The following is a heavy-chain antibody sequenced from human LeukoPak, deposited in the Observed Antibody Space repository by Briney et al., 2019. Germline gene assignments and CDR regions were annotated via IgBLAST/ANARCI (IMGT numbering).Heavy chain of an antibody. CDR1: GGSISSYY. CDR3: ARDRNNLDAFDI. Sequence: SETLSLTCAVSGGSISSYYWSRIRQPPGKGLEWIGYIYYSGSTNYNPSLKSRVTISVDTSENQFSLKLSSVTAADTAVYYCARDRNNLDAFDIWGQGTMVTVSS. J-gene: IGHJ3*02. CDR2: IYYSGST. D-gene: IGHD1-14*01. V-gene: IGHV4-59*01.